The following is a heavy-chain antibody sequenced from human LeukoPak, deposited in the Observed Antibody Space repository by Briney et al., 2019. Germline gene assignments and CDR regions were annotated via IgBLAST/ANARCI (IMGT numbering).Heavy chain of an antibody. CDR2: IKKGGSEK. V-gene: IGHV3-7*03. Sequence: GGSLRLSCAASGFTFSSYGMSWVRQAPGKGLEGVANIKKGGSEKYYVDSVKGRFTISRDNAKNSLYLQMNSLRAEDTAVYYCARELDHYYGSVFDPWGQGPLVTVSS. D-gene: IGHD3-10*01. CDR1: GFTFSSYG. J-gene: IGHJ5*02. CDR3: ARELDHYYGSVFDP.